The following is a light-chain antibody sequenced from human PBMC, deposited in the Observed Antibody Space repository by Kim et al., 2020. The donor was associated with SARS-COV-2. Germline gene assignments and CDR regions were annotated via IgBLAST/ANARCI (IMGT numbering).Light chain of an antibody. V-gene: IGLV2-8*01. Sequence: QSALTQNPSASGSPGQSVTISCTGTSSDVGGFNYVSWYQQLPGKAPKLLIYEVTQRPSGVPDRFSGSKSGNTASLTVSGLQADDEADYYCSSFAGSNNFEIFGTGTKVTVL. CDR3: SSFAGSNNFEI. CDR1: SSDVGGFNY. J-gene: IGLJ1*01. CDR2: EVT.